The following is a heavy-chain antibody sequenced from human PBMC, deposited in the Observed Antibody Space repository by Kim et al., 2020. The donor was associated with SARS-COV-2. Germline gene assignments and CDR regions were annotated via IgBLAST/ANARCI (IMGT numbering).Heavy chain of an antibody. CDR2: INHSGST. Sequence: SETLSLTCAVYGGSFSGYYWSWIRQPPGKGLEWIGEINHSGSTNYNPSLKSRVTISVDTSKNQFSLKLSSVTAADTAVYYCARGRYYGSGSRSGLKYYY. J-gene: IGHJ6*01. D-gene: IGHD3-10*01. CDR3: ARGRYYGSGSRSGLKYYY. V-gene: IGHV4-34*01. CDR1: GGSFSGYY.